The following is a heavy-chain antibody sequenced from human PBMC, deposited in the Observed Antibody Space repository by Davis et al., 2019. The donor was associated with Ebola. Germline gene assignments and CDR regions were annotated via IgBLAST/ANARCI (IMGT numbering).Heavy chain of an antibody. Sequence: GESLKISCAASGFTFPDYWMYWVRQTPGKGLVWLSRIKSDGSSTTYADSVKGRFTISRDNSKNTLSLQMNRLRVEDTAVYYCARDKGFYGDYEDYFDSWGQGTLVTVSS. D-gene: IGHD4-17*01. CDR2: IKSDGSST. V-gene: IGHV3-74*01. CDR3: ARDKGFYGDYEDYFDS. CDR1: GFTFPDYW. J-gene: IGHJ4*02.